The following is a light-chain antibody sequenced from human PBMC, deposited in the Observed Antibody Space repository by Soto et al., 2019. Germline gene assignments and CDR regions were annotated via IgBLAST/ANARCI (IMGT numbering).Light chain of an antibody. Sequence: DIQMTQSPSSLSASVGDRVTITCRASKDIRNYLAWYQQKPGKVPKLLISAASTLQPRVPSRFSGSGSGTDFTLTISSLQPEDVATYYCQKYNGAPLTFGGGTKVEIK. CDR1: KDIRNY. V-gene: IGKV1-27*01. CDR2: AAS. CDR3: QKYNGAPLT. J-gene: IGKJ4*01.